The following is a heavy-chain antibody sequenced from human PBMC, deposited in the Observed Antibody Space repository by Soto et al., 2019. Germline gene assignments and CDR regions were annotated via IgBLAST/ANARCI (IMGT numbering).Heavy chain of an antibody. CDR1: CGSISGYY. CDR2: IYTSGST. V-gene: IGHV4-4*07. Sequence: SETLSLTCTVSCGSISGYYWSWIRQPAGKGLEWIGRIYTSGSTNYNPSLKSRVTMSVDTSKNQFSLKLSSVTAADTAVYYCARDLPAAGYYYYYGMDVWGQGTTVTVSS. J-gene: IGHJ6*02. D-gene: IGHD6-13*01. CDR3: ARDLPAAGYYYYYGMDV.